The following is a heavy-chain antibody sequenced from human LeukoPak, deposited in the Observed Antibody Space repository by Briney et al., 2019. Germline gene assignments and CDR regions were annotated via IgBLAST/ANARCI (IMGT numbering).Heavy chain of an antibody. CDR3: AKAVSMIVVVISDDAFDI. CDR1: GFTVSSNY. Sequence: GGSLRLSCAASGFTVSSNYMSWVRQAPGKGLEWVSVIYSGGSTYYADSVKGRFTISRDNSKNTLYLQMNSLRAEDTAVYYCAKAVSMIVVVISDDAFDIWGQGTMVTVSS. D-gene: IGHD3-22*01. J-gene: IGHJ3*02. CDR2: IYSGGST. V-gene: IGHV3-53*01.